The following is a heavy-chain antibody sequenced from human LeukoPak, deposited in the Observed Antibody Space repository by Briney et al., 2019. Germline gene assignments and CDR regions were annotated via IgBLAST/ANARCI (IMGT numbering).Heavy chain of an antibody. V-gene: IGHV3-7*01. CDR3: ARDTLYCSGGSCYSYFDY. D-gene: IGHD2-15*01. CDR1: GFTFSSYW. Sequence: GGSLRLSCAASGFTFSSYWMSWVRQAPGKGLEWVANIKQDGSEKYYVDSVKGRFTISRDNAKNSLYLQMNSLRAKDTAVYYCARDTLYCSGGSCYSYFDYWGQGTLVTVSS. CDR2: IKQDGSEK. J-gene: IGHJ4*02.